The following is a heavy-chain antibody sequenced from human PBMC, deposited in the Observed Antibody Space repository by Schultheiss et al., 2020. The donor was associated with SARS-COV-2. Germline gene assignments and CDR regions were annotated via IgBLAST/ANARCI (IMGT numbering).Heavy chain of an antibody. J-gene: IGHJ6*02. D-gene: IGHD6-19*01. Sequence: GGSLRLSCAASGFSFSSFGMHWVRQAPGKGLEWVAVISYDGSNKYYKDSVKGRFTISRDNFKNTLSLQMNSLRAEDTAVYYCAKGYGSGWYGAMDVWGQGTTVTVSS. CDR1: GFSFSSFG. CDR3: AKGYGSGWYGAMDV. CDR2: ISYDGSNK. V-gene: IGHV3-30*18.